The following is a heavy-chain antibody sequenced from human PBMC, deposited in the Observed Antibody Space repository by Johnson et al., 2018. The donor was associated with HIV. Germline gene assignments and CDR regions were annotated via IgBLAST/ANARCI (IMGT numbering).Heavy chain of an antibody. CDR1: GCTFSSYD. J-gene: IGHJ3*02. V-gene: IGHV3-33*08. Sequence: QVQLVESGGGLVQPGGSLRLSCAASGCTFSSYDMHWVRQAPGKGLEWVAVIWYDGSNKYYADSVKGRFTISRDNSKNTLYLQMNSLRAEDTAVYYCARDQWMAGDAFDIWGQGTVVTVSS. D-gene: IGHD5-24*01. CDR2: IWYDGSNK. CDR3: ARDQWMAGDAFDI.